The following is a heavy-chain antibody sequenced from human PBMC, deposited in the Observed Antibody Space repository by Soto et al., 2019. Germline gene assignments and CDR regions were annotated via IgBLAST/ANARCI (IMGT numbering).Heavy chain of an antibody. V-gene: IGHV4-31*03. Sequence: PSETLSLTCTVSGGSISSGGYYWSWIRQHPGKGLEWIGYIYYSGSTYYNPSLKSRVTISVDTSKNQFSLKLSSVTAADTAVYYCARGGGIYYDPLYYFDYWGQGTLVTVSS. CDR1: GGSISSGGYY. D-gene: IGHD3-22*01. CDR3: ARGGGIYYDPLYYFDY. J-gene: IGHJ4*02. CDR2: IYYSGST.